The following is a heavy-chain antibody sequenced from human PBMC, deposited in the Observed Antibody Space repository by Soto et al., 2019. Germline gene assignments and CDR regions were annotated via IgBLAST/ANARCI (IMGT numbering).Heavy chain of an antibody. CDR3: ARGTRALITSFFAY. CDR2: VHESGST. CDR1: GDAISNYY. J-gene: IGHJ4*02. Sequence: LQESGPRLVKPSETLSLNCSVSGDAISNYYWSWIRQTPGRGLELIGCVHESGSTDYNPSLRGRVIISLHTSKSQFSLSLRSATAADTATYYCARGTRALITSFFAYWGQGIPVTVSS. V-gene: IGHV4-59*03. D-gene: IGHD1-20*01.